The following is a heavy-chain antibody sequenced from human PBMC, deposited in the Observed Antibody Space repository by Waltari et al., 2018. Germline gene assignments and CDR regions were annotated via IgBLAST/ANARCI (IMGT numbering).Heavy chain of an antibody. D-gene: IGHD4-17*01. Sequence: QLQLQESGPGLVKPSETLSLTCTVSGGSISSSSYYWGWIRQPPGKGLEWIGSIYYSGSTYYNPSLKSRVTISVDTSKNQFSLKLSSVTAADTAVYYCARDHGDYVNTYYYGMDVWGQGTTVTVSS. CDR2: IYYSGST. CDR3: ARDHGDYVNTYYYGMDV. J-gene: IGHJ6*02. V-gene: IGHV4-39*07. CDR1: GGSISSSSYY.